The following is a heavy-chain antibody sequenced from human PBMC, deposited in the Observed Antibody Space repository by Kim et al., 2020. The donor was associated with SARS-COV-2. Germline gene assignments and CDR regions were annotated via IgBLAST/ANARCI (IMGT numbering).Heavy chain of an antibody. V-gene: IGHV1-3*01. CDR2: INVANGNT. CDR3: VRDPDPYCRSNSCIYGMDV. CDR1: GYTFTNSG. D-gene: IGHD2-2*01. Sequence: ASVKVSCKASGYTFTNSGMHWVRQAHGQGLEWMGWINVANGNTKFSQKFQGRVTITRDTSATTVHMELSSLRSEDRAVYYCVRDPDPYCRSNSCIYGMDVWGQGTTVTVSS. J-gene: IGHJ6*02.